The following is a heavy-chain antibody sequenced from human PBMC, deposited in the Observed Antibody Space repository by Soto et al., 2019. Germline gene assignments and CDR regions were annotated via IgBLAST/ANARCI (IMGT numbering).Heavy chain of an antibody. CDR1: GGSFSGYY. D-gene: IGHD1-26*01. Sequence: PSETLSLTCAVYGGSFSGYYWSWIRQPPGKGLEWIGEINHSGSTNYNPSLKSRVTISVDTSKNQFSLKLSSVTAADTAVYYCARGYRGRSGMDVWGQGTTVTAP. CDR2: INHSGST. J-gene: IGHJ6*02. CDR3: ARGYRGRSGMDV. V-gene: IGHV4-34*01.